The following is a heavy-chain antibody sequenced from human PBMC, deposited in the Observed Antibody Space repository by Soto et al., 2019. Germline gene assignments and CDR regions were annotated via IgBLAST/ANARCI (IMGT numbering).Heavy chain of an antibody. J-gene: IGHJ5*02. Sequence: SVKVSCKASGGTFSSYAISWVRQAPGQGLEWMGGIIPIFGTANYAQKFQGRVTITADESTSTAYMELSSLRSEDTAVYYCASHHYYDSSGYYWFDPWGQGTLVTVSS. CDR1: GGTFSSYA. CDR3: ASHHYYDSSGYYWFDP. V-gene: IGHV1-69*13. D-gene: IGHD3-22*01. CDR2: IIPIFGTA.